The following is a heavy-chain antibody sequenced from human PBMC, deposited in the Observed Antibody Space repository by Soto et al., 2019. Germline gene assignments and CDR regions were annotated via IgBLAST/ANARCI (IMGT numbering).Heavy chain of an antibody. D-gene: IGHD3-22*01. J-gene: IGHJ4*02. CDR2: IYYSGST. CDR3: ARGSETMSGYYPFFDY. V-gene: IGHV4-31*03. Sequence: QVQLQESGPGLVKPSQTLSLTCTVSGGSISSGGYYWSWIRQHPGKGLEWIGYIYYSGSTYYNPSITSRVTISVDTSKNPYSLKLSSVTAADTAVYYCARGSETMSGYYPFFDYWGQGTLVTVSS. CDR1: GGSISSGGYY.